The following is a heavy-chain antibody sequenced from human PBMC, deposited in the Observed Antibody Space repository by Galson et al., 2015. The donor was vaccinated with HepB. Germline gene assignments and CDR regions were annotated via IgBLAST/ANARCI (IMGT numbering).Heavy chain of an antibody. CDR3: ARGSAYFDY. CDR1: GGTFNTYA. J-gene: IGHJ4*02. Sequence: SVKVSCKASGGTFNTYAMNWVRQAPGQGLEWVGGNIPLFGTADYSQRFQGRVTITADGSTTTAYMELSSLTSDDTAVYYCARGSAYFDYWGQGTQVTGSS. CDR2: NIPLFGTA. V-gene: IGHV1-69*13.